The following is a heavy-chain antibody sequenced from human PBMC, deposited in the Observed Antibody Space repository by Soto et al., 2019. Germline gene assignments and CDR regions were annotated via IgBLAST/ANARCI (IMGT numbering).Heavy chain of an antibody. CDR3: ARPYEGGYSSNHHYYYALDV. Sequence: QVQLVQSGAEVKKPGSSVKVSCKISGGTFSRYSISWVRQAPGQGLEWMGGIVPIFGTRNYAQKFQDRVTITTDASATTAHMELSNLRSADTAVYYCARPYEGGYSSNHHYYYALDVWGQGTAVTVSS. D-gene: IGHD3-22*01. V-gene: IGHV1-69*01. CDR2: IVPIFGTR. CDR1: GGTFSRYS. J-gene: IGHJ6*02.